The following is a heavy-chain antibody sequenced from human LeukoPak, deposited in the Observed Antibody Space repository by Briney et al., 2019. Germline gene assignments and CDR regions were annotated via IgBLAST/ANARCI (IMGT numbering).Heavy chain of an antibody. CDR1: GFTFSDYY. Sequence: KSGGSLRLSCAASGFTFSDYYMSWIRQAPGKGLEWVSYISSSGSTIYYADSVKGRFTISRDNAKNSLYLQMNSLRAEDTAVYYCARDRSSWYPSPPDYWGQGTLVTVSS. V-gene: IGHV3-11*01. J-gene: IGHJ4*02. D-gene: IGHD6-13*01. CDR3: ARDRSSWYPSPPDY. CDR2: ISSSGSTI.